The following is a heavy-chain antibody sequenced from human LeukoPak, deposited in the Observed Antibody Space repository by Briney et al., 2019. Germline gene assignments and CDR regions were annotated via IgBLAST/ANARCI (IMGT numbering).Heavy chain of an antibody. V-gene: IGHV1-18*01. CDR2: ISPYNGNT. J-gene: IGHJ4*02. D-gene: IGHD2-15*01. CDR1: GYTFTSYG. CDR3: ADFRCLGGGSCHSQN. Sequence: ASVKVSCKASGYTFTSYGISWVRQAPGQGLEWMGWISPYNGNTNYAQKLQGRVTMTTDTSTSTAYMELRSLRSDDTAVYYCADFRCLGGGSCHSQNWGQGTVVTVSS.